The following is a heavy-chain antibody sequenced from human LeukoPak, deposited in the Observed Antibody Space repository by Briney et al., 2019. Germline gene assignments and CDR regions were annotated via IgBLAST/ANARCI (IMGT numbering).Heavy chain of an antibody. Sequence: PVGSLRLSCAASRFTLIHYNINWVRPAPGRGLEWVSFISISSSYIYYADSVKGRFTISRDNAKNSLYLQMNSLRAEDTAVYYCARHSIAAAIFDPWGQGTLVTVS. J-gene: IGHJ5*02. CDR3: ARHSIAAAIFDP. D-gene: IGHD6-13*01. V-gene: IGHV3-21*01. CDR1: RFTLIHYN. CDR2: ISISSSYI.